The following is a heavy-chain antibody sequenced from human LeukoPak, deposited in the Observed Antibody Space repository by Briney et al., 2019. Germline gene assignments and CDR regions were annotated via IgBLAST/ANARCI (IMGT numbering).Heavy chain of an antibody. Sequence: GGSLRLSCAASGFTFSNYWMSWVRQAPGKGLEWVASTIQDGSVKYYVDSVKGRFTISRDNSKNTLYLQMNSLRAEGTAVYYCAKDAAFLRRGAFDIWGQGTMVTVSS. D-gene: IGHD4-17*01. CDR2: TIQDGSVK. V-gene: IGHV3-7*03. CDR3: AKDAAFLRRGAFDI. J-gene: IGHJ3*02. CDR1: GFTFSNYW.